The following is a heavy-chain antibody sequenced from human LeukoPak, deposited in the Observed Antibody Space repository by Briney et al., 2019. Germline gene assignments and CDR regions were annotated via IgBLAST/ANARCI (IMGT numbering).Heavy chain of an antibody. J-gene: IGHJ4*02. CDR3: AKDNHSDILTLGPFDY. V-gene: IGHV3-23*01. CDR1: GFTFSSYA. D-gene: IGHD3-9*01. Sequence: GGSLRLPCAASGFTFSSYAMSWVRQAPGKGLEWVSAISGSGGSTYYADSVKGRFTISRDNSKNTLYLQMNSLRAEDTAVYYCAKDNHSDILTLGPFDYWGQGTLVTVSS. CDR2: ISGSGGST.